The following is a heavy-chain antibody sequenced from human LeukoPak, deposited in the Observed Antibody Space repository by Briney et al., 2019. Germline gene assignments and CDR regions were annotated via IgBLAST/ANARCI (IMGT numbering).Heavy chain of an antibody. V-gene: IGHV3-49*03. Sequence: PGGSLRLSCTASGFTFGDYAMSWFRQAPGKGLEWVGFIRSEAYGGTTEYAASVKGRFTIARDDSKSIAYLQMNSLKTEDTAVYYCPRPSLGQWLVLYGMDVWGQGTTVTVSS. J-gene: IGHJ6*02. D-gene: IGHD6-19*01. CDR1: GFTFGDYA. CDR3: PRPSLGQWLVLYGMDV. CDR2: IRSEAYGGTT.